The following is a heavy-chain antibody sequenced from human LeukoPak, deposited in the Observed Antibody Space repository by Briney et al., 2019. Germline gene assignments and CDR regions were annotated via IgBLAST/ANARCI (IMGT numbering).Heavy chain of an antibody. CDR3: ARRSRVPYYDILTGQEKYYYYGMDV. CDR1: GGSISSYY. V-gene: IGHV4-59*08. CDR2: IYYSGST. D-gene: IGHD3-9*01. Sequence: PSETLSLTCTVSGGSISSYYWSWIRQPPGKGLEWIGYIYYSGSTNYNPSLKSRVTISVDTSKNQFSLKLSSVTAADTAVYYCARRSRVPYYDILTGQEKYYYYGMDVWGQGTTVTVSS. J-gene: IGHJ6*02.